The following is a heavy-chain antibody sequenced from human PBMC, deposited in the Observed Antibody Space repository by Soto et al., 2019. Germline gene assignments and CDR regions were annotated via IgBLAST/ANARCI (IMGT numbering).Heavy chain of an antibody. CDR3: ARSETSGYYDIDY. CDR1: GYTFTSYD. D-gene: IGHD3-22*01. V-gene: IGHV1-8*01. J-gene: IGHJ4*02. Sequence: QLQLVKSGDEEKKPGASVKVSCKASGYTFTSYDINWVRQATGQGLEWMGWMNPNSGNTVYAQKFQGRVTMTRNTSIRTAYMELSSLRSEDTAVYYCARSETSGYYDIDYWGQGTLVTVSS. CDR2: MNPNSGNT.